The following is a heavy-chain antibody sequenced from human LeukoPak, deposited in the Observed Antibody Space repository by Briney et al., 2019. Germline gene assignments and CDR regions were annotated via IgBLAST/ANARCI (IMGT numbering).Heavy chain of an antibody. J-gene: IGHJ5*02. Sequence: GASVKVSCKASGYTFTSYGISWVRQAPGQGLEWMGWISAYNGNTNYAQKLQGRVTMTTDTSTSTAYMELRSLRSDDTAVYYCAGMYSSSSYDNWFDPWGQGTLVTVSS. D-gene: IGHD6-6*01. CDR1: GYTFTSYG. CDR2: ISAYNGNT. V-gene: IGHV1-18*01. CDR3: AGMYSSSSYDNWFDP.